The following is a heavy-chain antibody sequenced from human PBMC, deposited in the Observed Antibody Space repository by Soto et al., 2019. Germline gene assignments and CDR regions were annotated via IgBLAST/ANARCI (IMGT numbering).Heavy chain of an antibody. CDR3: AGNPTYYDILTGYYEVGAFDY. V-gene: IGHV4-4*02. D-gene: IGHD3-9*01. CDR1: GGSISSSNW. Sequence: QVQLQESGPGLVKPSGTLSLTCAVSGGSISSSNWWSWVRQPPGKGLEWIGEIYHSGSTNYNPSLKGRVTISVDKSKNQFSLKLSSVTAADTAVYYCAGNPTYYDILTGYYEVGAFDYWGQGTLVTVSS. CDR2: IYHSGST. J-gene: IGHJ4*02.